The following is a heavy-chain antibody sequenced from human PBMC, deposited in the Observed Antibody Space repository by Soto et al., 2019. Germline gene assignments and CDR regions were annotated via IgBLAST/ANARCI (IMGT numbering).Heavy chain of an antibody. J-gene: IGHJ4*02. CDR3: ARGVKWSPIHGSGRLDS. CDR2: IWYDGSNK. V-gene: IGHV3-33*01. CDR1: GFTFSSYG. D-gene: IGHD3-10*01. Sequence: GESLKISCAASGFTFSSYGMHWVRQAPGKGLEWVAGIWYDGSNKYYADSVKGRFTISRDNSKNTLYLQMNSLRAEDTAVYYCARGVKWSPIHGSGRLDSWGQGTLVTVSS.